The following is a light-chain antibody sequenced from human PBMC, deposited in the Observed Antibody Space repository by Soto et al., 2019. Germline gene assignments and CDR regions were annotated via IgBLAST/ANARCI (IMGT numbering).Light chain of an antibody. CDR2: ATS. J-gene: IGKJ4*01. CDR3: QQSLCSPLT. CDR1: QNIGKF. Sequence: DIQMTQSPSSLSASVGDRVTITCRPSQNIGKFLNWYQQKPGKAPTALIHATSTLQSGVSSRFSGSGSDTEFTLTITSLQPEDFATYFCQQSLCSPLTFGGGTKV. V-gene: IGKV1-39*01.